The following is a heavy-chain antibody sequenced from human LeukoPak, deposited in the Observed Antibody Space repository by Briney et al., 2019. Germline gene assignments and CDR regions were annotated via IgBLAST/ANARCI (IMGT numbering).Heavy chain of an antibody. J-gene: IGHJ4*02. Sequence: QPGGSLRLSCAASGFTVNTNYMTWVRQAPGKGLEWVAVIYSGGITNYADSVKGLFTISRDNSKNTLYLQMNSLRPEDTAIYFCARRHSSGSNWGQGTLVSVSS. CDR1: GFTVNTNY. CDR2: IYSGGIT. D-gene: IGHD6-19*01. CDR3: ARRHSSGSN. V-gene: IGHV3-66*02.